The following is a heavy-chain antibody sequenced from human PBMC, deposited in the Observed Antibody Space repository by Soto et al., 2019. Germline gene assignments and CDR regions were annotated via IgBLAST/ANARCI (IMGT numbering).Heavy chain of an antibody. V-gene: IGHV1-18*01. J-gene: IGHJ4*02. CDR3: ARDRGSYALDY. D-gene: IGHD1-26*01. CDR1: GYTFTNYG. Sequence: QVQLVQSVAEVKKPGASVKVSCKASGYTFTNYGISWARQVPGQGLEWMGWISANNGNTNYEQKLQGRVTMTTDTSTSTAYMEMRSLRSDDTAVYYCARDRGSYALDYWGQGTLVTVSS. CDR2: ISANNGNT.